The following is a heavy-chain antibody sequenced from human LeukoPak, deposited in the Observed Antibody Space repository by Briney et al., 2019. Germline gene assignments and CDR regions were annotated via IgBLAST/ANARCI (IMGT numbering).Heavy chain of an antibody. J-gene: IGHJ5*02. V-gene: IGHV1-18*01. Sequence: ASVKVSCKASGYTFTSYGLTWVRQAPGQGLEWMGWISGYNGNTNYAQKLQGRVTMTTDTSTSTAYMELRSLRSDDTAVYYCARRSIVGATGWFDPWGQGTLVTVSS. CDR2: ISGYNGNT. D-gene: IGHD1-26*01. CDR3: ARRSIVGATGWFDP. CDR1: GYTFTSYG.